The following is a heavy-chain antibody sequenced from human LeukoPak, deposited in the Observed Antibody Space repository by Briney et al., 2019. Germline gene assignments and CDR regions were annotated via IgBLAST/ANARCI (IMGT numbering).Heavy chain of an antibody. J-gene: IGHJ4*02. CDR1: GGTFSSYA. D-gene: IGHD6-6*01. V-gene: IGHV1-69*05. Sequence: SVKVTCKASGGTFSSYAISWVRQAPGQGLEWMGGIIPIFGTANYAQKFQGRVTITTDESTSTAYMELSSLRSEDTAVYYCARAEYSSSRGNYYFDHWGQGTLVTVSS. CDR2: IIPIFGTA. CDR3: ARAEYSSSRGNYYFDH.